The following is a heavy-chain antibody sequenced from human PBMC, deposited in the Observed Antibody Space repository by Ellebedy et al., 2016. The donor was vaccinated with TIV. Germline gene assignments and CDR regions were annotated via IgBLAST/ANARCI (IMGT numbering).Heavy chain of an antibody. CDR1: GGSVSSGSYY. CDR3: ARDLGVSDY. J-gene: IGHJ4*02. Sequence: SETLSLXXTVSGGSVSSGSYYWSWIRQPPGKGLEWIGYIYYSGSTNYNPSLKSRATISVDTSKNQFSLKLSSVTAADTAVYYCARDLGVSDYWGQGTLVTVSS. CDR2: IYYSGST. V-gene: IGHV4-61*01. D-gene: IGHD2-21*01.